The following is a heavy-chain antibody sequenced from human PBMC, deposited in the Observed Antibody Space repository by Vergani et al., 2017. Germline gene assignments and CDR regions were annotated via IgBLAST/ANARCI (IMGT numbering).Heavy chain of an antibody. V-gene: IGHV4-39*01. Sequence: QVQLPESGPGLVKPSETLSLTCTVSNDSVSNTFYYWGWIRQTPGKGLEWIGSIYYSGSTYYNPSLESRVTMSVYTSKSQFSLRLNSVTAADTAVYYCARVGHLVAVTGEGPSLDLWGRGTLVTVSS. CDR2: IYYSGST. D-gene: IGHD2-21*02. J-gene: IGHJ2*01. CDR1: NDSVSNTFYY. CDR3: ARVGHLVAVTGEGPSLDL.